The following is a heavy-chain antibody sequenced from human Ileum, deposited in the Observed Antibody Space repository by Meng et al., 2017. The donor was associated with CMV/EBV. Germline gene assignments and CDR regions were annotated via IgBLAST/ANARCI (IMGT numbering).Heavy chain of an antibody. CDR3: ARSTAVNVGGF. V-gene: IGHV3-66*02. CDR1: GFSVSSDV. D-gene: IGHD3-16*01. CDR2: TYTGGTT. J-gene: IGHJ4*02. Sequence: GESLKISCAASGFSVSSDVVSWVRQAPGKGLEWVSITYTGGTTYYAESVKGRFTISIDDSKNTLCLQMNSLRTEDTAVYYCARSTAVNVGGFWGQGTPVTVSS.